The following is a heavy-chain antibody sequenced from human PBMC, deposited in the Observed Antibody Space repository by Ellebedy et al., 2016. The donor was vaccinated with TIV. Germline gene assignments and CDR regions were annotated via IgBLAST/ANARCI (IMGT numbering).Heavy chain of an antibody. J-gene: IGHJ5*02. CDR3: AREPTTVALNWFDP. CDR1: GFTFSSYS. V-gene: IGHV3-21*01. CDR2: ISSSSSYI. Sequence: GGSLRLXXAASGFTFSSYSMNWVRQAPGKGLEWVSSISSSSSYIYYADSVKGRFTISRDNAKNSLHLQMNSLRAEDTAVYYCAREPTTVALNWFDPWGQGTLVTVSS. D-gene: IGHD4-23*01.